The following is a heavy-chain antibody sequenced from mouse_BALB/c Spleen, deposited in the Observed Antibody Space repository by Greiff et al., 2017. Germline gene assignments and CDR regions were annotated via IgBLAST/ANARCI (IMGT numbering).Heavy chain of an antibody. V-gene: IGHV1S81*02. CDR3: ARGFPFITTD. D-gene: IGHD1-1*01. J-gene: IGHJ2*01. CDR1: GYTFTSYW. Sequence: QVQLKQPGAELVKPGASVKLSCKASGYTFTSYWMHWVKQRPGQGLEWIGEINPSNGRTNYNEKFKSKATLTVDKSSSTAYMQLSSLTSEDSAVYYCARGFPFITTDWGQGTTLTVSS. CDR2: INPSNGRT.